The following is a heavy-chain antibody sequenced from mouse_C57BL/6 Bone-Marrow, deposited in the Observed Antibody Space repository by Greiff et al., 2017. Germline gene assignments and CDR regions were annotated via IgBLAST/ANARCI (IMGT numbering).Heavy chain of an antibody. D-gene: IGHD2-12*01. CDR2: ISDGGSYT. CDR3: ARGGCYYYFDS. V-gene: IGHV5-4*01. CDR1: GFTFSSYA. J-gene: IGHJ2*01. Sequence: EVQLVESGGGLVKPGGSLKLSCAASGFTFSSYAMSWVRQTPEKRLEWVATISDGGSYTYYPDNVKGRFTISRDNAKNTLYLQMSHLKSEDTAMFYSARGGCYYYFDSWGEGTTLSVSS.